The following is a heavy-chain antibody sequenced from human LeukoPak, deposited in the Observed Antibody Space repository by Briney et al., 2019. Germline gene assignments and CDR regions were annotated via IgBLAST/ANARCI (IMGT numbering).Heavy chain of an antibody. CDR2: ISYDGSNK. J-gene: IGHJ4*02. CDR1: GFTFSSYA. Sequence: PGGSLRLSCAASGFTFSSYAMHWVRQAPGKGLEWVAVISYDGSNKYYADSVKGRFTISRDNSKNTLYLQMNSLRAEDTAVYYCARQYCSGGSCYPGDYYFDYWGPGTLVTVSS. D-gene: IGHD2-15*01. V-gene: IGHV3-30-3*01. CDR3: ARQYCSGGSCYPGDYYFDY.